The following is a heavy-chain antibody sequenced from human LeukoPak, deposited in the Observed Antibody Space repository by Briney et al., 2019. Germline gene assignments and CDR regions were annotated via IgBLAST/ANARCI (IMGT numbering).Heavy chain of an antibody. Sequence: GGSLRLSCAASGFTFSDYGMYWVRQAPGKGLEWVSAISGSGGSTYYADSVKGRFTISRDNSKNTLYLQMNSLRAEDTAVYYCAYSGTTVYYFDYWGQGTLVTVSS. CDR2: ISGSGGST. CDR3: AYSGTTVYYFDY. D-gene: IGHD1-26*01. V-gene: IGHV3-23*01. J-gene: IGHJ4*02. CDR1: GFTFSDYG.